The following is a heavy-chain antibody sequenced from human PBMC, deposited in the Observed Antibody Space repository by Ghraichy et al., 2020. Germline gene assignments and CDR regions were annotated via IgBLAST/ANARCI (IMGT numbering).Heavy chain of an antibody. J-gene: IGHJ4*02. D-gene: IGHD4-11*01. V-gene: IGHV3-11*06. Sequence: GGSLRLSCAASGFTFSDYYMSWIRQAPGKGLEWVSYISSSSSYTNYADSVKGRFTISRDNAKNSLYLQMNSLRAEDTAVYYCARDNPLGVYSNYVDYWGQGTLVTVSS. CDR1: GFTFSDYY. CDR3: ARDNPLGVYSNYVDY. CDR2: ISSSSSYT.